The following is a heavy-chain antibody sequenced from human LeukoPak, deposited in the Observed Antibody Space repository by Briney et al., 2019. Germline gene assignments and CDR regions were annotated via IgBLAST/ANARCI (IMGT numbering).Heavy chain of an antibody. CDR1: GGSINSYY. D-gene: IGHD1-1*01. CDR3: ARHMWNGKEDAFDI. CDR2: IKTGGNN. J-gene: IGHJ3*02. V-gene: IGHV4-4*09. Sequence: SETLSLTCSISGGSINSYYWSLIRQPPGKGLEWTAYIKTGGNNKYNPSLKSRVTISVDTTKNQFSLKLSSVTAADTAVYYCARHMWNGKEDAFDIWGQGTIVTVSS.